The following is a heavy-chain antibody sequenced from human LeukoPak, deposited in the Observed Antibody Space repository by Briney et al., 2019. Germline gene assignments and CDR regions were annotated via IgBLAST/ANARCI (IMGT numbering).Heavy chain of an antibody. D-gene: IGHD3-9*01. CDR2: ISSSSSYI. Sequence: PGGSLRLSCAASGATFSSYTMSWVRQAPGKGLEWVSSISSSSSYIYYADSVKGRFTISRDNARNSLFLQMNSLRAEDTAVYYCARGGRSTYFDWSPDYWGQGTLVTVSS. CDR3: ARGGRSTYFDWSPDY. J-gene: IGHJ4*02. V-gene: IGHV3-21*01. CDR1: GATFSSYT.